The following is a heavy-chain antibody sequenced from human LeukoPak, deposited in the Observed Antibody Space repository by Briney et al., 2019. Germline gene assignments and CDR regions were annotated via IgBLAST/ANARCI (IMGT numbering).Heavy chain of an antibody. CDR3: ARTIRSIAAAGEYYYYYYGMDV. CDR2: INHSGST. CDR1: GGSFSGYY. Sequence: SETLSLTCAVYGGSFSGYYWSWIRQPPGKGLEWIGEINHSGSTNYNPSLKSRVTISVDTSKNQFSLKLSSVTAADTAVYYCARTIRSIAAAGEYYYYYYGMDVWGQGTTVTVSS. V-gene: IGHV4-34*01. J-gene: IGHJ6*02. D-gene: IGHD6-13*01.